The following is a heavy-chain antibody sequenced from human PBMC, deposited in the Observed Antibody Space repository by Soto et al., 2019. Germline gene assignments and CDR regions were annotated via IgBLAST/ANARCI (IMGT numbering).Heavy chain of an antibody. CDR1: GSTFSNYA. CDR3: ASWLKEASIGVNYYYGMDV. D-gene: IGHD2-2*01. V-gene: IGHV1-69*12. J-gene: IGHJ6*02. Sequence: QVQLVQSGAEVKKPGSSVKVSCKASGSTFSNYAFSWVRQAPGQGLEWLGGIMPIFGRADYSQKFRGRVTITADESTSTAHMEMSSLRSEDTAVYYCASWLKEASIGVNYYYGMDVWGQGTTVTVSS. CDR2: IMPIFGRA.